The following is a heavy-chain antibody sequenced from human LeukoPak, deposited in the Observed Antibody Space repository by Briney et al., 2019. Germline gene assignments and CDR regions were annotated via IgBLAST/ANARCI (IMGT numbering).Heavy chain of an antibody. CDR1: GYTFTSYG. D-gene: IGHD6-19*01. J-gene: IGHJ6*03. CDR3: ARAIAVAGTGYYYYMDV. Sequence: SVKVSCKASGYTFTSYGISWVRQAPGQGLEWMGGIIPIFGTANYAQKFQGRVTITADESTSTAYMELSSLRSEDTAVYYCARAIAVAGTGYYYYMDVWGKGTTVTISS. V-gene: IGHV1-69*13. CDR2: IIPIFGTA.